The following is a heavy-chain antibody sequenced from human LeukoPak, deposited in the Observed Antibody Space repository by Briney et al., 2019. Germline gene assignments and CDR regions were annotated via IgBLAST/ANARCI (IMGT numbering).Heavy chain of an antibody. CDR2: INHSGST. V-gene: IGHV4-34*01. D-gene: IGHD3-10*01. CDR1: GGSFSGYY. Sequence: SETLSLTCAVYGGSFSGYYRSWIRQPPGKGLEWIGEINHSGSTNYNPSLKSRVTISVDTSKNQFSLKLSSVTAADTAVYYCARSPVRVRLHAFDIWGQGTMVTVSS. CDR3: ARSPVRVRLHAFDI. J-gene: IGHJ3*02.